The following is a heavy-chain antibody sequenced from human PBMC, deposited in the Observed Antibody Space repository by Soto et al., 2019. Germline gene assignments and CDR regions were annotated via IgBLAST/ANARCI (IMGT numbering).Heavy chain of an antibody. CDR2: IIPIFGTA. J-gene: IGHJ6*02. CDR1: GGTFSSYA. CDR3: ATLYDFRSGYPHYYYGMDV. V-gene: IGHV1-69*13. Sequence: GASVKVSCKASGGTFSSYAISWVRQAPGQGLEWMGGIIPIFGTANYAQKFQGRVTITADESTSTAYMELSSLRSEDTAVYYCATLYDFRSGYPHYYYGMDVWGQGTTVTVSS. D-gene: IGHD3-3*01.